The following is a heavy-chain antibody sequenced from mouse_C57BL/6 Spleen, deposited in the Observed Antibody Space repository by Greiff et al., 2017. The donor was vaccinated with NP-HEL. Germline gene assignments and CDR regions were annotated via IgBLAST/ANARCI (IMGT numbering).Heavy chain of an antibody. J-gene: IGHJ2*01. V-gene: IGHV1-64*01. CDR2: IHPNSGST. CDR3: ARDGLGYSNLRYYFDY. D-gene: IGHD2-5*01. CDR1: GYTFTSYW. Sequence: QVQLQQPGAELVKPGASVKLSCKASGYTFTSYWMHWVKQRPGQGLEWIGMIHPNSGSTNYNEKFKSKATLTVDKSSSTAYMQLSSLTSEDSAVYYCARDGLGYSNLRYYFDYWGQGTTLTVSS.